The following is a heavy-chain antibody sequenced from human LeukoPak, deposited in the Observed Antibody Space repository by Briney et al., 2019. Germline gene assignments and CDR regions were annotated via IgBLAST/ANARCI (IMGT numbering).Heavy chain of an antibody. CDR1: GFTFSRHS. CDR3: AKGNPSMLKWRDPFDI. Sequence: GGSLRLSCAASGFTFSRHSMAWVRQAPGKGPEWVSSISSDGGDTYYTDSVKGRFTISRDNSRNTLHLPMNSLRAEDTAVDYCAKGNPSMLKWRDPFDIWGQGTTVTVSS. V-gene: IGHV3-23*01. CDR2: ISSDGGDT. J-gene: IGHJ3*02. D-gene: IGHD1-14*01.